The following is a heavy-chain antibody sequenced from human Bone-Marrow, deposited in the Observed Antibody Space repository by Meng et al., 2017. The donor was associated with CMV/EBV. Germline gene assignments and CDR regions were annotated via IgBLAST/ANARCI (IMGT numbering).Heavy chain of an antibody. Sequence: SCAASGFTFSSYWMHWVRQAPGKGLVWVSRINSDGRSTDYADSVKGRFTISRDNAKNTLYLQMNSLRAEDTAVYYCAREAIFGVVIDYWGQGTLVTVSS. CDR1: GFTFSSYW. V-gene: IGHV3-74*01. CDR2: INSDGRST. CDR3: AREAIFGVVIDY. D-gene: IGHD3-3*01. J-gene: IGHJ4*02.